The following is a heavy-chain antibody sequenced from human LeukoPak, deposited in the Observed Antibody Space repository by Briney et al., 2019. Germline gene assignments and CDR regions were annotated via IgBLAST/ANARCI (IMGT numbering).Heavy chain of an antibody. CDR1: GYSFSDYW. J-gene: IGHJ3*01. CDR3: ARQRGYRMTKDGFDV. V-gene: IGHV5-51*01. Sequence: GESLKISCKASGYSFSDYWIGCVRHMPGKGLEWMTIIYPDDSETRYSPYLQGQVTISADKSTNTAYLQWSRLKASDTRMYYCARQRGYRMTKDGFDVWGQGTMVTVSS. CDR2: IYPDDSET. D-gene: IGHD2-2*03.